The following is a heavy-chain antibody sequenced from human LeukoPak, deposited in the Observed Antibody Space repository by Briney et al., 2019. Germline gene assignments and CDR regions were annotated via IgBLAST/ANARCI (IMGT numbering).Heavy chain of an antibody. CDR3: ARVAAGGYYYYGMDV. D-gene: IGHD3-16*01. V-gene: IGHV4-59*01. CDR2: IYYSGST. Sequence: SETLSPTCTVSGGSISTYYWTWIRQPPGKGLEWIGYIYYSGSTNYNPSLKSRVTISVDTSKNQFSLKLSSVTAADTAVYYCARVAAGGYYYYGMDVWGQGTTVTVSS. CDR1: GGSISTYY. J-gene: IGHJ6*02.